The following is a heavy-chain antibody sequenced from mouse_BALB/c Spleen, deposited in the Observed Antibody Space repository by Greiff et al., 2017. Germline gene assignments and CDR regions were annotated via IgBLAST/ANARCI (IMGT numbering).Heavy chain of an antibody. CDR1: GFTFSSYG. Sequence: EVKLMESGGDLVKPGGSLKLSCAASGFTFSSYGMSWVRQTPDKRLEWVATISSGGSYTYYPDSVKGRFTISRDNAKNTLYLQMSSLKSEDTAMYYCARQKGYGYDYYAMDYWGQGTSVTVSS. D-gene: IGHD1-2*01. V-gene: IGHV5-6*01. J-gene: IGHJ4*01. CDR2: ISSGGSYT. CDR3: ARQKGYGYDYYAMDY.